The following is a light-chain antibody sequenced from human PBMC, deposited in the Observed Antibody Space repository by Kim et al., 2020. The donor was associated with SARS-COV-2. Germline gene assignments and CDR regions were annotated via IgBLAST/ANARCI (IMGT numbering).Light chain of an antibody. Sequence: DIQMTQSPSTLSASVGDRVTITCRASENINTWLAWYQQKPGKAPKLLISDASTLESGVPSRFNGSGSETEFTLTISSLQPDDFATYYCQQFKSYSLTCGQGTRLEIK. CDR3: QQFKSYSLT. CDR2: DAS. CDR1: ENINTW. V-gene: IGKV1-5*01. J-gene: IGKJ5*01.